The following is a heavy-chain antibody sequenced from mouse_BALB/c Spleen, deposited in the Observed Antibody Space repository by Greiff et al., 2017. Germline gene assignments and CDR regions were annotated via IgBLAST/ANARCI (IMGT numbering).Heavy chain of an antibody. D-gene: IGHD2-14*01. V-gene: IGHV1S137*01. J-gene: IGHJ4*01. CDR3: ARRNYRYDDGDYYAMDY. CDR2: ISTYYGDA. Sequence: QVQLQQSGAELVRPGVSVKISCKGSGYTFTDYAMPWVKQSHAKSLEWIGVISTYYGDASYNQKFKGKATMTVDKSSSTAYMELARLTSEDSAIYYCARRNYRYDDGDYYAMDYWGQGTSVTVSS. CDR1: GYTFTDYA.